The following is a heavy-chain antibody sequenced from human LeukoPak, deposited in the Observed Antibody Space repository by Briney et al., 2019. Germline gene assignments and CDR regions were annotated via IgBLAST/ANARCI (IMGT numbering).Heavy chain of an antibody. CDR1: GFTFSSYS. J-gene: IGHJ4*02. Sequence: GGSLRLSCAASGFTFSSYSMNWVRQAPGKGLEWVSSISSSSSYIYYADSVKGRFTISRDNAKNSLYLQMNSLRAEDTAVYYCARDTSYCGGDCYAEHFDYWGQGTLVTVSS. CDR2: ISSSSSYI. V-gene: IGHV3-21*01. CDR3: ARDTSYCGGDCYAEHFDY. D-gene: IGHD2-21*02.